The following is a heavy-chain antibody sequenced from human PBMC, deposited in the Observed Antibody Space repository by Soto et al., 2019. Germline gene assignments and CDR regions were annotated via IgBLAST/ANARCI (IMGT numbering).Heavy chain of an antibody. V-gene: IGHV1-69*01. Sequence: QVQLVQSGAEVKKSGSSVKVSCKASGGTFSSYVISWVRQAPGQGLEWMGGIIPIFGTGNYAQKFQGRFTITADESTSTAYMELNSLRSEDTALYYCAINTGTVVAYYFDYWGQGTLVTVSS. J-gene: IGHJ4*02. D-gene: IGHD2-8*02. CDR1: GGTFSSYV. CDR3: AINTGTVVAYYFDY. CDR2: IIPIFGTG.